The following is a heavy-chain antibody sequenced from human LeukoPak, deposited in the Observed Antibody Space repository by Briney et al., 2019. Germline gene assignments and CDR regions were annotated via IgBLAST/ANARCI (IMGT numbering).Heavy chain of an antibody. D-gene: IGHD3-10*01. Sequence: GGSLRLSCAASGFTFSSYGIHWVRQAPGKGLEWVALITYDGYYKYYSDSVKGRFTISSDTSKNTLSLQMNSLRAEDTAVYYCARDLSPVVRASPMGYWGQGTLVTVSS. CDR2: ITYDGYYK. V-gene: IGHV3-30*03. CDR3: ARDLSPVVRASPMGY. J-gene: IGHJ4*02. CDR1: GFTFSSYG.